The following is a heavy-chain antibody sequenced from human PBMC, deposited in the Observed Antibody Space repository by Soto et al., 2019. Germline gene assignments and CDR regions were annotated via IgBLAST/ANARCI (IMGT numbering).Heavy chain of an antibody. J-gene: IGHJ5*02. Sequence: SETLSLTCTVSGGSISSYYWSWIRQPPGKGLEWIGYIYYSGSTNYNPSLKSRVTISVDTSKNQFSLKLSSVTAADTAVYYCARSLVTARWFDPWGQGTLVTVSS. D-gene: IGHD2-21*02. CDR2: IYYSGST. CDR1: GGSISSYY. CDR3: ARSLVTARWFDP. V-gene: IGHV4-59*01.